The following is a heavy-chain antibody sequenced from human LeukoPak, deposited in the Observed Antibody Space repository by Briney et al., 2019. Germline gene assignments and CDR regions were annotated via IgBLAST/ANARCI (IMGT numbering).Heavy chain of an antibody. CDR2: ISSSGSTI. CDR1: GFTFSSYG. CDR3: ARCGRRNWLDP. Sequence: GGSLRLSCAASGFTFSSYGMNWVRQAPRKGLEWVSYISSSGSTIYYADSVKGRFTISRDNTKNSLYLQMNSLRAEDTAVYYCARCGRRNWLDPWGQGTLVTVSS. V-gene: IGHV3-48*04. J-gene: IGHJ5*02.